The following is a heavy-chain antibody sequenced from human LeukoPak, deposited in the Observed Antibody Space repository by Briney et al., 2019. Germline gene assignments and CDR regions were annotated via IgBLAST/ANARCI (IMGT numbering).Heavy chain of an antibody. CDR1: GGSISSGGYY. V-gene: IGHV4-39*07. Sequence: PSETLSLTCTVSGGSISSGGYYWSWIRQPPGKGLEWIGEINHSGSTNYNPSLKSRVTILVDTSKNQFSLKLSSMTAADTAVYYCASDCRGDCGGGNDAFDIWGQGTMVTVSS. D-gene: IGHD2-21*02. CDR3: ASDCRGDCGGGNDAFDI. J-gene: IGHJ3*02. CDR2: INHSGST.